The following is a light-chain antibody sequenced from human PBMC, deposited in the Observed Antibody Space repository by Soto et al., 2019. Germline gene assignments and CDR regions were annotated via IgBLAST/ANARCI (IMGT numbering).Light chain of an antibody. CDR3: CSYAGSSTFEGVV. J-gene: IGLJ2*01. V-gene: IGLV2-23*03. Sequence: QSALTQPASVSGSPGQSITISCTGTSIDVGSYNLVSWYQQHPGKAPKLMIYEGSKRPSGVSNRFSGSKSGNTASLTISGLQAEDEADYYCCSYAGSSTFEGVVFGGGTKLTVL. CDR2: EGS. CDR1: SIDVGSYNL.